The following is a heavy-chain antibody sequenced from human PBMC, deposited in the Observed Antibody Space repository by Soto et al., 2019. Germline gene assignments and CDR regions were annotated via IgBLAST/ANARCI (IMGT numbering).Heavy chain of an antibody. CDR1: GGSISSYY. V-gene: IGHV4-59*01. J-gene: IGHJ5*02. Sequence: SETLSLTCTVSGGSISSYYWSWIRQPPGKGLEWIGYIYYSGSTNYNPSLKSRVTISVDTSKNQFSLKLSSVTAADTAVYYCARESENYANWFDPWGQGTLVTVSS. CDR2: IYYSGST. D-gene: IGHD1-7*01. CDR3: ARESENYANWFDP.